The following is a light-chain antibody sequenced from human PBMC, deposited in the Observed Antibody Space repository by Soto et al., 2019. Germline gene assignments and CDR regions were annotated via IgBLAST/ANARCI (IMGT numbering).Light chain of an antibody. V-gene: IGKV3-11*01. J-gene: IGKJ4*01. CDR3: QQRHNRPPLT. CDR1: QSVSGY. Sequence: EIVLTQSPATLSLPPGERGTLSCRASQSVSGYFAWYQQKPGQAPRLLIYDFSNRAPGIPARFSGSWSGTDFTLTISGLEPEDSAVYYCQQRHNRPPLTLGGGTKVDIK. CDR2: DFS.